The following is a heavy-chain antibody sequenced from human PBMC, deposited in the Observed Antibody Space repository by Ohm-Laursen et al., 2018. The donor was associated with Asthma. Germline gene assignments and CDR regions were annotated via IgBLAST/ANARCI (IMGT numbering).Heavy chain of an antibody. Sequence: SLRLSCTASGFTITNYWMHWVRQAPGKGLVGVSRINGDGGIKSYAASVKGRFTISRDDAKNTVYLQMNSLRVDDTAVYYCAYEFGGSGDYWGQGTLVTVSS. D-gene: IGHD3-10*01. V-gene: IGHV3-74*01. CDR3: AYEFGGSGDY. J-gene: IGHJ4*02. CDR1: GFTITNYW. CDR2: INGDGGIK.